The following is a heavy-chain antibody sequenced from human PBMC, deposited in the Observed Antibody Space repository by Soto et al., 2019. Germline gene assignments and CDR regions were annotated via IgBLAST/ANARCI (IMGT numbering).Heavy chain of an antibody. CDR1: GGSINSGDYY. CDR3: ARRRSVGEFDY. J-gene: IGHJ4*02. D-gene: IGHD3-10*01. V-gene: IGHV4-30-4*01. Sequence: SETLSLTCTVSGGSINSGDYYWSWIRQPPGKGLEWNGYIHHSGRTYYNPSLKRRLTISVDTSKNQFSLKLSPVIAADTAVYFCARRRSVGEFDYWGQGTLVTVSS. CDR2: IHHSGRT.